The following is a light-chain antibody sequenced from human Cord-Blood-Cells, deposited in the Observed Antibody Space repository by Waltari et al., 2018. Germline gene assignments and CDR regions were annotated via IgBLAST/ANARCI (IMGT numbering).Light chain of an antibody. CDR2: AAS. Sequence: AIRMTQSPSSFSASTGDRVTITCRASQGISSYLAWYQKKPGKAPKLLIYAASPLQSGVPSRFSGSGSGTDFTLTISCLQSEDFATYYCQQYYSYPRTFGQGTKLEIK. V-gene: IGKV1-8*01. CDR1: QGISSY. J-gene: IGKJ2*01. CDR3: QQYYSYPRT.